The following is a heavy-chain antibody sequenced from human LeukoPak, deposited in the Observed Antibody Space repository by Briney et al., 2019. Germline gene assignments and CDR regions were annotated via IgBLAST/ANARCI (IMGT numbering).Heavy chain of an antibody. D-gene: IGHD6-6*01. J-gene: IGHJ4*02. CDR3: ASDTYSSSNY. V-gene: IGHV4-34*01. Sequence: SETLSLTCAAYGGSFSGYYWSWIRQPPGKGLEWIGEINHSGSTNYNPSLKSRVTISVDTSKNQFSLKLSSVTAADTAVYYCASDTYSSSNYWGQGTLVTVSS. CDR2: INHSGST. CDR1: GGSFSGYY.